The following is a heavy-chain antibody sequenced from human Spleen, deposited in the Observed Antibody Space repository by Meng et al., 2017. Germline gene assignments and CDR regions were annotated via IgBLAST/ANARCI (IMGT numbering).Heavy chain of an antibody. CDR1: GFTFSSYW. CDR3: ARQWGAFDI. D-gene: IGHD1-26*01. V-gene: IGHV3-74*01. CDR2: INNDGSRT. Sequence: GESLKISCAASGFTFSSYWMHWVRQAPGKGLMWVSYINNDGSRTTYADSVKGRFTVSRDNAKNTLDLQMTSLRPEDTALYYCARQWGAFDIWGQGTVVTVSS. J-gene: IGHJ3*02.